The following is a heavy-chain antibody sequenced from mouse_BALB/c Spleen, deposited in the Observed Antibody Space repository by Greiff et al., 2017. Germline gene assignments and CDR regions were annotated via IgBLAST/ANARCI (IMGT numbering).Heavy chain of an antibody. CDR3: ARDPSYGNYWFAY. CDR1: GFSLTSYG. V-gene: IGHV2-9*02. CDR2: IWAGGST. Sequence: VKLQESGPGLVAPSQSLSITCTVSGFSLTSYGVHWVRQPPGKGLEWLGVIWAGGSTNYNSALMSRLSISKDNSKSQVFLKMNSLQTDDTAMYYCARDPSYGNYWFAYWGQGTLVTVSA. J-gene: IGHJ3*01. D-gene: IGHD2-1*01.